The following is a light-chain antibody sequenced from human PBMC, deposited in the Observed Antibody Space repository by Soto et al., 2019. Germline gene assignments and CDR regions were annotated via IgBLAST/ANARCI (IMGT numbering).Light chain of an antibody. V-gene: IGKV3-20*01. CDR2: GAS. Sequence: EIVLTQSPGTXXLSPGERATXXXXASQXVSXSYLAWYQQKPGQAPRLLIYGASSRATGIPDRFSGSVSGTDFTLTISRLEPEDFAVYYCQQYGTSPRTFGQGTKLEIK. CDR1: QXVSXSY. CDR3: QQYGTSPRT. J-gene: IGKJ2*01.